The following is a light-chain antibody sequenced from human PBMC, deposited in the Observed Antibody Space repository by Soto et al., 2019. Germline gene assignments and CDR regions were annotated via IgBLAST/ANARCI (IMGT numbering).Light chain of an antibody. V-gene: IGLV2-14*01. J-gene: IGLJ1*01. CDR3: SSYTISSTLYV. CDR2: EVS. Sequence: QSALTQPASVSGSPGQSITISCTGTSSDVGGYNYVSWYQQHPGKAPKLMIYEVSNRPSGVSNRFSGSKSGNTASLTISGLQAEDEADYDCSSYTISSTLYVFGTGTKLTVL. CDR1: SSDVGGYNY.